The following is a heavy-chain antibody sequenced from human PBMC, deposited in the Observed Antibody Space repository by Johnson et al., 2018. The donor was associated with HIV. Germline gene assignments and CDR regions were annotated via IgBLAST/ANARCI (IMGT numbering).Heavy chain of an antibody. CDR2: ISYDGSNK. CDR3: ARDSSNSFRFEMYAFDI. J-gene: IGHJ3*02. V-gene: IGHV3-30*03. CDR1: GFTFSSYG. D-gene: IGHD6-6*01. Sequence: QVQLVESGGGVVQPGRSLRLSCAASGFTFSSYGMHWVRQAPGKGLEWVAVISYDGSNKYYTESVKGRFTISRDNSKNTLYLQMNSLRPEDTAVYYCARDSSNSFRFEMYAFDIWGQGTMVTVSS.